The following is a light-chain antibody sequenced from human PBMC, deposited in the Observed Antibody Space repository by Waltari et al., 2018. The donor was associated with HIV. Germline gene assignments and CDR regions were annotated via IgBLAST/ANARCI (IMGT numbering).Light chain of an antibody. CDR2: ETK. J-gene: IGLJ3*02. V-gene: IGLV7-46*01. CDR1: TGSVSRNHY. CDR3: LLSYSGVRV. Sequence: QVVVTQEPSLSVSPGGTVTVTCASVTGSVSRNHYTHWIQLKPGQAPRTLIYETKKRHPWTAGRFAGSLIGGRAALMLAGALTDDEADYYCLLSYSGVRVFGGGTRLTV.